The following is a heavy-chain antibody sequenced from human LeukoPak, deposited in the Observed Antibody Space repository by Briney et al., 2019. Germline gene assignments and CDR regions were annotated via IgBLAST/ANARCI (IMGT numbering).Heavy chain of an antibody. J-gene: IGHJ4*02. CDR2: IKEDGSEK. V-gene: IGHV3-7*01. Sequence: PSETVSLTCTVSGYSISSGYYWGWIRQPPGKGLEWVANIKEDGSEKYYGDSVKGRCTISRDNAKNSLYLQMNSLRVEDTAVYYCARDVYWGQGSLITVS. CDR1: GYSISSGYY. CDR3: ARDVY.